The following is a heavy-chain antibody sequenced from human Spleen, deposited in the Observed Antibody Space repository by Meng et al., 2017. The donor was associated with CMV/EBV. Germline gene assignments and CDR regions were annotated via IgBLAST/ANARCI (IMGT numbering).Heavy chain of an antibody. D-gene: IGHD6-6*01. V-gene: IGHV1-69*02. J-gene: IGHJ6*02. CDR1: GGTFSSYI. CDR3: AKSSSSSYYFGMDF. CDR2: IIPMVDIA. Sequence: SVKVSCKASGGTFSSYIISWVRQAPGQGLEWMGRIIPMVDIANYAQKFQGRVTITADKPTSTANMELSSLRSEDTAVYYCAKSSSSSYYFGMDFWGQGTTVTVSS.